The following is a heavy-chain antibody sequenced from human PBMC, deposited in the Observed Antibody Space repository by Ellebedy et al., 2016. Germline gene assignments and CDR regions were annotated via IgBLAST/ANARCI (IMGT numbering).Heavy chain of an antibody. V-gene: IGHV4-34*01. CDR3: ARGRTAMVSKPSYFDS. CDR1: GGSFSGYY. Sequence: SETLSLTXAVYGGSFSGYYWSWVRQSPGKGLEWIGEINHSGTTKYNPSLKGRVTTSVDTSKNQFSLKLSYMTAADMGVYYCARGRTAMVSKPSYFDSWGQGTLVTVSS. CDR2: INHSGTT. D-gene: IGHD5-18*01. J-gene: IGHJ4*02.